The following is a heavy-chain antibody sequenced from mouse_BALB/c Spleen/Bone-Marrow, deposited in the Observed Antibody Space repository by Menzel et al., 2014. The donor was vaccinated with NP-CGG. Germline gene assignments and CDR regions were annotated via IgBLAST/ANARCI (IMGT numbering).Heavy chain of an antibody. V-gene: IGHV1-63*02. D-gene: IGHD2-10*02. CDR1: GYTFTNYW. J-gene: IGHJ2*01. Sequence: QVQLQQPGAELVRPGTSVKISCKASGYTFTNYWLSWVKQRPGHGLEWIGDIHPGGGYTNFNERFKGKATLTADTSSSTAYMQLSSLTSEDSAVYFCAREEYGNYDRFIDYWGQGTTLTVSS. CDR3: AREEYGNYDRFIDY. CDR2: IHPGGGYT.